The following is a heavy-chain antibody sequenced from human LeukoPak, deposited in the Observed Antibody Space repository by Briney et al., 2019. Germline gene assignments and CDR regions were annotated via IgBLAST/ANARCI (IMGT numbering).Heavy chain of an antibody. CDR2: IDWDGDK. V-gene: IGHV2-70*11. D-gene: IGHD6-19*01. J-gene: IGHJ4*02. CDR3: ARKGSAWNYFDY. CDR1: GFSLSTSGMC. Sequence: SGPTLVNPTQTLTLTCTFSGFSLSTSGMCVSWIRQPPGKALEWLARIDWDGDKWYSTSLKTRLTISKDTSKNQVVLTMTHMDPVDTATYYCARKGSAWNYFDYWGQGALVTVSS.